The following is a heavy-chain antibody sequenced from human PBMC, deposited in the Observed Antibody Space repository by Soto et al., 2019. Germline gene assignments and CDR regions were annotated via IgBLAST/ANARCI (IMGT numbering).Heavy chain of an antibody. Sequence: GGSLRLSCAASGFTFSYYAMTWVRQAPGTGLEWVSGISGSGGSIFYADSVKGRFTISRDNSKNTLYLQMNSLRAEDTAVYYCAKGTYSSGRLDYWGQGALVTVSS. V-gene: IGHV3-23*01. CDR1: GFTFSYYA. CDR3: AKGTYSSGRLDY. J-gene: IGHJ4*02. D-gene: IGHD6-19*01. CDR2: ISGSGGSI.